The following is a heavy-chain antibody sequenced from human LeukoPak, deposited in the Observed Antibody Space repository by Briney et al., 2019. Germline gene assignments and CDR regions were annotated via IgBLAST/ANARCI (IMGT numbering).Heavy chain of an antibody. Sequence: ASVKVSCKASGYTFTSYYIHWVRQAPGQGLEWMGIINPSGGSTSYAQKFQGKVTMTRDTSTSTVYMELRSLRSDDTAIYYCARNYDSSKDGNDYWGQGTLVTVSS. J-gene: IGHJ4*02. V-gene: IGHV1-46*01. CDR3: ARNYDSSKDGNDY. CDR2: INPSGGST. D-gene: IGHD3-22*01. CDR1: GYTFTSYY.